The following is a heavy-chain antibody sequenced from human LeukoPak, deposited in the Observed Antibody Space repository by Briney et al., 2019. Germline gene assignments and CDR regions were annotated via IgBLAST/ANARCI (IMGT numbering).Heavy chain of an antibody. CDR2: IYYSGST. CDR3: VRDGSGWYRFDY. CDR1: GGSISSGGYY. J-gene: IGHJ4*02. D-gene: IGHD6-19*01. Sequence: SQTLSLTCTVSGGSISSGGYYWSWIRQHPGKGLEWIGYIYYSGSTYYNPSLKSRVTISVDTSKNQFSLKLSSVTAADTAVYYCVRDGSGWYRFDYWGQGTLVTVSS. V-gene: IGHV4-31*03.